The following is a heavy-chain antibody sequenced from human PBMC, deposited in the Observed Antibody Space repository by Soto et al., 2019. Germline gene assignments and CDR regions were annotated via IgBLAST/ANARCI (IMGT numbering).Heavy chain of an antibody. CDR2: IYYSGST. CDR1: GGSISSYY. CDR3: ARAPTYPYDILTGYYFYFDY. V-gene: IGHV4-59*01. Sequence: ASETLSLTCTASGGSISSYYWSWIRQPPGKGLEWIGYIYYSGSTNYNPSHKSRVTISVDTSKNQFSLMLSSVTAADTAVYYCARAPTYPYDILTGYYFYFDYWGQGTLVTVS. D-gene: IGHD3-9*01. J-gene: IGHJ4*02.